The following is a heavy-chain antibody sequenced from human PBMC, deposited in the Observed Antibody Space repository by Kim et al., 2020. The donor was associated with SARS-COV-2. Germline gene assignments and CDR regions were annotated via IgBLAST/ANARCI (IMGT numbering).Heavy chain of an antibody. CDR1: GGSFSGYY. J-gene: IGHJ4*02. Sequence: SETLSLTCAVYGGSFSGYYWSWIRQPPGKGLEWIGEINHSGSTNYNPSLKSRVTISVDTSKNQFSLKLSSVTAADTAVYYCARLIPRSQQWLVHSAGWGQGTQVTVSS. CDR3: ARLIPRSQQWLVHSAG. D-gene: IGHD6-19*01. CDR2: INHSGST. V-gene: IGHV4-34*01.